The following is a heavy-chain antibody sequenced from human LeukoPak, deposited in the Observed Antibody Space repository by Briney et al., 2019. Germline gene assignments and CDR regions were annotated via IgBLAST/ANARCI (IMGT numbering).Heavy chain of an antibody. Sequence: SETLSLTCTVSGGSISSYYWSWIRQPAGKGLEWIGRIYTSGSTNYNPSLKSRVTMSVDTSKNQFSLKLSSVTAADTAVYYCARAGTLCSSTSCASYNWFDPWGQGTLVTVSS. V-gene: IGHV4-4*07. CDR3: ARAGTLCSSTSCASYNWFDP. D-gene: IGHD2-2*01. CDR2: IYTSGST. CDR1: GGSISSYY. J-gene: IGHJ5*02.